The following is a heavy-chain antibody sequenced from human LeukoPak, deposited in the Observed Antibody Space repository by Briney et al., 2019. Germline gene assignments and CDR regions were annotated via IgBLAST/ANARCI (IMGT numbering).Heavy chain of an antibody. CDR1: GGTFSSYA. CDR3: ASSPIPTEWPRFNWFDP. D-gene: IGHD5-12*01. J-gene: IGHJ5*02. CDR2: IIPIFGTA. V-gene: IGHV1-69*05. Sequence: ASVKVSCKASGGTFSSYAISWLRQAPGQGLEWMGGIIPIFGTANYAQKFQGRVTITTDESTSTAYMELSSLRSEDTAVYYCASSPIPTEWPRFNWFDPWGQGTLVTVSS.